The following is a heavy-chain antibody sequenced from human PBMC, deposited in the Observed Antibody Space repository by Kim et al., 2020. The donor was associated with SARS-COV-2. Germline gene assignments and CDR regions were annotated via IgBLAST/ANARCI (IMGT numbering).Heavy chain of an antibody. V-gene: IGHV4-61*02. D-gene: IGHD5-12*01. CDR3: ARGKDGYRAAGGDY. Sequence: SETLSLTCTVSGGSISSGSYYWSWIRQPAGKGLEWIGRIYTSGSTNYNPSLKSRVTISVDTSKNQFSLKLSSVTAADTAVYYCARGKDGYRAAGGDYWGQGTLVTVSS. CDR2: IYTSGST. CDR1: GGSISSGSYY. J-gene: IGHJ4*02.